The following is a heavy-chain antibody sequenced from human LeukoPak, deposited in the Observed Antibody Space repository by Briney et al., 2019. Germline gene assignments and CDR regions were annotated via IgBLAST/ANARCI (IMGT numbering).Heavy chain of an antibody. Sequence: ASVKVSFKASGYTFTSYDINWVRQATGQGLEWMGWMNPNSGNTGYAQKFQGRVTMTRNTSISTAYMELSSLRSEDTAVYYCARILTRSTVTRFGYWGQGTLVTVSS. CDR1: GYTFTSYD. V-gene: IGHV1-8*01. CDR3: ARILTRSTVTRFGY. J-gene: IGHJ4*02. CDR2: MNPNSGNT. D-gene: IGHD4-17*01.